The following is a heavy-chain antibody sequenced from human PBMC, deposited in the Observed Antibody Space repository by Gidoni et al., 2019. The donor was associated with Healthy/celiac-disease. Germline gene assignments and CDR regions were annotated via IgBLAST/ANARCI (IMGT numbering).Heavy chain of an antibody. CDR1: VFTFSSYG. CDR2: IWYYGSNK. D-gene: IGHD6-19*01. V-gene: IGHV3-33*01. CDR3: ARDGIAVARYGSANYFDY. Sequence: QVQLVESGGGGVQPGRSLRLSCAASVFTFSSYGMHWVRQSPGKGLEGVAVIWYYGSNKYYADSVKGRFTISRDNSKNTLYLQMNSLRAEDTAVYYCARDGIAVARYGSANYFDYWGQGTLVTVSS. J-gene: IGHJ4*02.